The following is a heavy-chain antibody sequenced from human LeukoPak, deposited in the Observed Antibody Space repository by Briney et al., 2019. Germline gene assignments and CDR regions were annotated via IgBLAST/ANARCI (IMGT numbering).Heavy chain of an antibody. Sequence: GGSLRLSCAASGFIFSSYGMHWVRQAPGKGLEWVAFIRYDGSKKYYADSVKGRFTISRDNSKNTLYLQMNSLRAEDTAVYYCARMYYDYVWGSYRNYYFDYWGQGTLVTVSS. J-gene: IGHJ4*02. V-gene: IGHV3-30*02. CDR3: ARMYYDYVWGSYRNYYFDY. CDR2: IRYDGSKK. D-gene: IGHD3-16*02. CDR1: GFIFSSYG.